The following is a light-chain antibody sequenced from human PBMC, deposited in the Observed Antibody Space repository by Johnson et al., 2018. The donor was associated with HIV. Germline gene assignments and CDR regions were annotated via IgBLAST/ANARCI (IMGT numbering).Light chain of an antibody. Sequence: QSVFTQPPSVSAAPGQKVTISCSGSSSNIGNNYVSWYQQLPGTAPKLLIYENNKRPSGIPDRFSGSKSGTSATLGITGLQTGDEADYYCGTCDSSLSVYVFGTGTKVTVL. CDR1: SSNIGNNY. V-gene: IGLV1-51*02. J-gene: IGLJ1*01. CDR2: ENN. CDR3: GTCDSSLSVYV.